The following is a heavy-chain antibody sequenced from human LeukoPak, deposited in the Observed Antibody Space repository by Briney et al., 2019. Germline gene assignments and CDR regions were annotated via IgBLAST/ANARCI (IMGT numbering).Heavy chain of an antibody. CDR1: GGSISSYY. V-gene: IGHV4-4*07. J-gene: IGHJ5*02. Sequence: SETLSLTCTVSGGSISSYYWSWIRQPAGKGLEWIGRIYTSGSTNYNPSLKSRVTMSVDTSKNQFSLKLSSVTAADTAVYYCARGVLTFGGVIDPNWFDPWGQGALVTVSS. CDR2: IYTSGST. CDR3: ARGVLTFGGVIDPNWFDP. D-gene: IGHD3-16*02.